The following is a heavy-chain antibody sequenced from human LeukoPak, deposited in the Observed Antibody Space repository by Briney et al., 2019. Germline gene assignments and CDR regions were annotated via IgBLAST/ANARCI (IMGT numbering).Heavy chain of an antibody. CDR2: IYTSGST. CDR1: GGSIRSESYY. CDR3: ARVERNYDILTGYYYYFDY. V-gene: IGHV4-61*02. J-gene: IGHJ4*02. D-gene: IGHD3-9*01. Sequence: SETLSLTCSVSGGSIRSESYYWSWIRQPAGKGLEWIGRIYTSGSTNYNPSLKSRVTMSVDTSKNQFSLKLSSVTAADTAVYYCARVERNYDILTGYYYYFDYWGQGTLVTVSS.